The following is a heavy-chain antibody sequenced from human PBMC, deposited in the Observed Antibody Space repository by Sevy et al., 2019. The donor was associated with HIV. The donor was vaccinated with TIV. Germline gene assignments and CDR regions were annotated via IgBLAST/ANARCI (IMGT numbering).Heavy chain of an antibody. J-gene: IGHJ3*02. Sequence: SETLSLTCTVSGGSISSYYWSWIRQPPGKGLEWIGYIYYSGSTNYNPSLKSRVTISIDTSKNQFSLKLSSVTAADTAVYYCAREGYSDAFDIWGQGTMVTVSS. D-gene: IGHD6-13*01. V-gene: IGHV4-59*01. CDR1: GGSISSYY. CDR2: IYYSGST. CDR3: AREGYSDAFDI.